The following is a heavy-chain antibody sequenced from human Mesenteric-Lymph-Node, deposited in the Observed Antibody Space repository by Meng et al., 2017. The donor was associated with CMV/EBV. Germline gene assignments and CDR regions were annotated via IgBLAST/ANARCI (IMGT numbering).Heavy chain of an antibody. Sequence: GGSLRLSCAASGFSFSDYGMHWVRQAPGKGLEWLTFIQFDGNKKYYVDSVKGRFTISRDNSKNTVSLQMNSLRAEDTAVYYCARGGFVGGTYYDFWSGYYTGDYYYGMDVWGQGTTVTVSS. V-gene: IGHV3-30*02. CDR2: IQFDGNKK. J-gene: IGHJ6*02. D-gene: IGHD3-3*01. CDR3: ARGGFVGGTYYDFWSGYYTGDYYYGMDV. CDR1: GFSFSDYG.